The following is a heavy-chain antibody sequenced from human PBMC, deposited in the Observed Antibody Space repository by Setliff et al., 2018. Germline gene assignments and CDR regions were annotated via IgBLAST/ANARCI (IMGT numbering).Heavy chain of an antibody. CDR2: ISSSGSLI. V-gene: IGHV3-11*01. CDR3: ATKAVAGT. Sequence: RIRQTPGKGLEWVAYISSSGSLIYYPDSVKGRFTISRDNAKKSVDLQMNSLRAEDTAVYYCATKAVAGTGGQGTLVTVSS. D-gene: IGHD6-19*01. J-gene: IGHJ4*02.